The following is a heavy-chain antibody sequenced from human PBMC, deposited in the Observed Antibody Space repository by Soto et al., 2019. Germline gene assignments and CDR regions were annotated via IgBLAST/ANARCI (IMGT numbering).Heavy chain of an antibody. CDR3: TTVMDRRGYGMDV. CDR1: GFTLSHAW. Sequence: SLRLSCAASGFTLSHAWMNWVRQAPGKGLEWVGRIKSKTDGGTTDDASPVKGRFTISRDDSKNTLYLQMNSLKTEDTAVYYCTTVMDRRGYGMDVWGQGTTVTVS. D-gene: IGHD2-2*03. V-gene: IGHV3-15*07. CDR2: IKSKTDGGTT. J-gene: IGHJ6*02.